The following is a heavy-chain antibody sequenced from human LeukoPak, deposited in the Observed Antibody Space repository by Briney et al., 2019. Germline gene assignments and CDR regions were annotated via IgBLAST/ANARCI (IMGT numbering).Heavy chain of an antibody. CDR2: VAYDGSNK. J-gene: IGHJ4*02. CDR3: AKYAGAGAYDRHNEFDS. CDR1: GFTFSSYG. D-gene: IGHD3-22*01. V-gene: IGHV3-30*19. Sequence: GGSLRLSCAASGFTFSSYGMHWVRQAPGKGLEWVAVVAYDGSNKYPADSLKGRFTISRDNSKNTLFLEMNSLRPEDTAVYYCAKYAGAGAYDRHNEFDSWGQGTLVTVSP.